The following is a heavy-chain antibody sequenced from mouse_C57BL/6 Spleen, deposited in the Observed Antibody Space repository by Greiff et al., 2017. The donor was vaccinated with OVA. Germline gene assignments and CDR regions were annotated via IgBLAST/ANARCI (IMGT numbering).Heavy chain of an antibody. CDR1: GYTFTSYT. J-gene: IGHJ3*01. CDR3: ARSAPDYYGSPWFAY. D-gene: IGHD1-1*01. V-gene: IGHV1-4*01. CDR2: INPSSGYT. Sequence: QVHVKQSGTELARPGASVKMSCKASGYTFTSYTMHWVKQRPGQGLEWIGYINPSSGYTKYNQKFKDKATLTADKSSSTAYMQLSSLTSEYSAVYYCARSAPDYYGSPWFAYWGQGTLVTVSA.